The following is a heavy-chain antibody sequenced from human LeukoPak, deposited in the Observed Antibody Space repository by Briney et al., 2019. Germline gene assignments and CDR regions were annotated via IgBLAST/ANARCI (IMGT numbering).Heavy chain of an antibody. V-gene: IGHV4-59*11. CDR1: GGSISSHY. CDR2: VYSSEST. CDR3: ARGGAAARLRSNHYHYMDV. D-gene: IGHD6-13*01. Sequence: PSETLSLTCTVSGGSISSHYWSWIRQSPGKGLEWIGNVYSSESTNYNPSLWSRVTISVDTSKNHFSLKLISATAADTALYYCARGGAAARLRSNHYHYMDVWGKGTTVTVSS. J-gene: IGHJ6*03.